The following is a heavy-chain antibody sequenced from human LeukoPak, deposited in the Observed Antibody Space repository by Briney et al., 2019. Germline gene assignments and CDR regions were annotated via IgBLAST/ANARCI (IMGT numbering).Heavy chain of an antibody. V-gene: IGHV4-59*08. CDR2: ISDIGSI. CDR1: GGSIXXYY. D-gene: IGHD2/OR15-2a*01. J-gene: IGHJ4*02. Sequence: EXLSLXXXXSGGSIXXYYWSWIRXPPGKGLEWIAYISDIGSINYNPSLKSRVTISLDTSKNQFSLKLSSVTAADTAVYYCAGHHPRNTVDFWGQGTLVTVSS. CDR3: AGHHPRNTVDF.